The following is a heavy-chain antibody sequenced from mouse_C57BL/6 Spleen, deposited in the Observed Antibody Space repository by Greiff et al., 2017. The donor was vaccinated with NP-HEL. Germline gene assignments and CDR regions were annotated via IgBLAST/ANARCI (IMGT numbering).Heavy chain of an antibody. V-gene: IGHV1-26*01. J-gene: IGHJ4*01. D-gene: IGHD2-1*01. CDR1: GYTFTDYY. Sequence: VQLQQSGPELVKPGASVKISCKASGYTFTDYYMNWVKQSHGKSLEWIGDINPNNGGTSYNQKFKGKATLTVDKSSSTAYMELRSLTSEDSAVYYCARGNLYYGNYVYAMDYWGQGTSVTVSS. CDR3: ARGNLYYGNYVYAMDY. CDR2: INPNNGGT.